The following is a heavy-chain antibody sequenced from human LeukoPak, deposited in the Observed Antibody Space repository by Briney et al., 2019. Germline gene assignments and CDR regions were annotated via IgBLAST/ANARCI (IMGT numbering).Heavy chain of an antibody. V-gene: IGHV3-74*01. D-gene: IGHD4-11*01. CDR1: GFTFSSSW. Sequence: AGSLRLSCAASGFTFSSSWMHWVRQAPGKGLVWVARINGDGTSTNYADSVRGRFTISIDNAKNTLSLQMNSLRAEDTAVYYCVRVLQGYWGQGTLVTVSS. CDR3: VRVLQGY. J-gene: IGHJ4*02. CDR2: INGDGTST.